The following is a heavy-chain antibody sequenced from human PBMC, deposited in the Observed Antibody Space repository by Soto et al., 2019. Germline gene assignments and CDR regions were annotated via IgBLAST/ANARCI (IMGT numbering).Heavy chain of an antibody. V-gene: IGHV3-23*01. Sequence: GGSVRLSCAASGFTFSSYAMSWVRQTPGKGLEWVSIINSGDDSTYYADSVKGRFTISRDISENTLYLQLNNLRAEDTAVNYCARDSMCFDLCGRGTLVTVSS. J-gene: IGHJ2*01. D-gene: IGHD3-3*02. CDR3: ARDSMCFDL. CDR1: GFTFSSYA. CDR2: INSGDDST.